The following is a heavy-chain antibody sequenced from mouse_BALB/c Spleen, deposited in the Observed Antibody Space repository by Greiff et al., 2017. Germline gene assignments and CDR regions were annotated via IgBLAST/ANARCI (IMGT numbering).Heavy chain of an antibody. D-gene: IGHD3-3*01. Sequence: EVQLHQSGAELVKPGASVKLSCTASGFNIKDTYMHWVKQRPEQGLEWIGRIDPANGNTKYDAQFPGQATITADTSSNTAYLQLSSLTSEDTAVYLCARVGAMDYWGQGTSVTVSS. CDR3: ARVGAMDY. V-gene: IGHV14-3*02. CDR1: GFNIKDTY. J-gene: IGHJ4*01. CDR2: IDPANGNT.